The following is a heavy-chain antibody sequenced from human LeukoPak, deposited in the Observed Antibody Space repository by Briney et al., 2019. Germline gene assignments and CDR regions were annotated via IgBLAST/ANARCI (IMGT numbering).Heavy chain of an antibody. CDR1: GYSISSGYY. CDR3: ARDRGAGSRFGY. D-gene: IGHD4-17*01. V-gene: IGHV4-38-2*02. Sequence: SETLSLTCTVSGYSISSGYYWGWIRQPPGRGLEWIGSIYTSGSTNYNPSLKSRVTISVDTSKNQFSLKLSSVTAADTAVYYCARDRGAGSRFGYWGQGTLVTVSS. CDR2: IYTSGST. J-gene: IGHJ4*02.